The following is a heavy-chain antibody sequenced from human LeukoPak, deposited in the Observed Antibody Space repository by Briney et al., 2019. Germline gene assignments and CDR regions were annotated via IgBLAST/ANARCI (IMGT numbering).Heavy chain of an antibody. D-gene: IGHD5-24*01. V-gene: IGHV3-30-3*01. Sequence: GESLRLSCAASGFTFSSYAMHWVRQAPGKGLEWVAVISYDGSNKYYADSVKGRFTISRDNSKNTLYLQMNSLRAEDTAVYYCARDSGEMATITEYFQHWGQGTLVTVSS. J-gene: IGHJ1*01. CDR2: ISYDGSNK. CDR1: GFTFSSYA. CDR3: ARDSGEMATITEYFQH.